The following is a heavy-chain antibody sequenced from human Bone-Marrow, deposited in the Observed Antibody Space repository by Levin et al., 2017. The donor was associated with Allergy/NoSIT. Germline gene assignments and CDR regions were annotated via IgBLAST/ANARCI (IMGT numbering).Heavy chain of an antibody. CDR1: GFTFSNFA. V-gene: IGHV3-48*01. J-gene: IGHJ5*02. D-gene: IGHD4-17*01. CDR3: ARKFYGDYDFAP. CDR2: ISSSSTTI. Sequence: GESLKISCVASGFTFSNFAMNWVRQAPGKGPEWLSYISSSSTTIHYADSVKGRFSASRDNAKNSLFLQMNSLRAEDTAVYYCARKFYGDYDFAPWGQGTLVIVSS.